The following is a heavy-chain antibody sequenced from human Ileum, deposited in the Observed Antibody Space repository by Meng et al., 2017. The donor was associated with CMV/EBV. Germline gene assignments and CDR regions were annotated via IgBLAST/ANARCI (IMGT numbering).Heavy chain of an antibody. D-gene: IGHD6-13*01. J-gene: IGHJ6*02. Sequence: GGSLRLSCAASGFSFSTYAMDWVRQAPGKGPEWVAVISYDANSESYADSVKGRFTISRDNSKNTLYLWMNSLRVEDTAVYYCARDQVSSSWYPYYYYYGMDVWGQGTTVTVSS. CDR1: GFSFSTYA. CDR3: ARDQVSSSWYPYYYYYGMDV. V-gene: IGHV3-30-3*01. CDR2: ISYDANSE.